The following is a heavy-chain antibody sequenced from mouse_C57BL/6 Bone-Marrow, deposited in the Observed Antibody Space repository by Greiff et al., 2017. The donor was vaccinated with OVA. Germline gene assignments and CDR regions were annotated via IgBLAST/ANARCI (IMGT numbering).Heavy chain of an antibody. V-gene: IGHV14-4*01. CDR2: IDPENGDT. D-gene: IGHD2-4*01. CDR3: TTYTYYDYGDGFDY. J-gene: IGHJ2*01. Sequence: EVQLQQSGAELVRPGASVKLSCTASGFNIKDDYMHWVKQRPEQGLEWIGWIDPENGDTEYASKFQGKATITADTSSNTAYLQLSSLTSEDTAVYYCTTYTYYDYGDGFDYWGQGTTLTVSS. CDR1: GFNIKDDY.